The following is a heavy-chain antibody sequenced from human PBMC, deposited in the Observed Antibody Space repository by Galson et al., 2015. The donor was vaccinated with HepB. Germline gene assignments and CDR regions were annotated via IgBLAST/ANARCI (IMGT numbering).Heavy chain of an antibody. J-gene: IGHJ4*02. V-gene: IGHV3-30*18. D-gene: IGHD1-26*01. CDR3: AKNALVGATWGDFDY. Sequence: SLRLSCAASGFTFSSYGMHWVRQAPGKGLEWVAVISYDGSNKYYADSVKGRFTISRDNSKNTLYLQMNSLRAEDTAVYYCAKNALVGATWGDFDYWGQGTLATVSS. CDR2: ISYDGSNK. CDR1: GFTFSSYG.